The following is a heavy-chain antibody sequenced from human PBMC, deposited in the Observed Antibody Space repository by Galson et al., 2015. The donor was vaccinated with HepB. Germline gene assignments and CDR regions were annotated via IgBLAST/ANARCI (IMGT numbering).Heavy chain of an antibody. CDR2: IYYSGTL. D-gene: IGHD2-2*01. Sequence: ETLSLTCTVSGDSISNYYWSWVRQPPGKGLEFIGYIYYSGTLNYNPSLKSRVTMSVDTSKSQFSLRLSSVTAADTAVYYCVRHFPGVGVVPSAMAYMDVWGKGTTVTVSS. CDR3: VRHFPGVGVVPSAMAYMDV. V-gene: IGHV4-59*08. CDR1: GDSISNYY. J-gene: IGHJ6*04.